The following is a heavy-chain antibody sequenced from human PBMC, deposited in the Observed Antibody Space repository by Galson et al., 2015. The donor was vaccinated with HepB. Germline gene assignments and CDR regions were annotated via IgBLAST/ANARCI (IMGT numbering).Heavy chain of an antibody. CDR2: ISWNSGSI. CDR3: AKDINRFLEWYNFDY. CDR1: GFTFDDYA. J-gene: IGHJ4*02. Sequence: SLRLSCAASGFTFDDYAMHWVRQAPGKGLEWVSGISWNSGSIGYADSVKGRFTISRDNAKNSLYLQMNSLRAEDTVLYYCAKDINRFLEWYNFDYWGQGTLVTVSS. D-gene: IGHD3-3*01. V-gene: IGHV3-9*01.